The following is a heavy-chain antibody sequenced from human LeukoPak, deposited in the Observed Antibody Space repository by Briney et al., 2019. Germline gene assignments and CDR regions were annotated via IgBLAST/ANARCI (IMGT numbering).Heavy chain of an antibody. CDR2: IYSGGST. CDR3: ARVSRGPHPYYYDSSGYMDY. Sequence: GGSLRLSCAASGFTVSSNYMSWVRQAPGKGLEWVSVIYSGGSTYYADSVKGRFTISRDNSKDTLYLQMNSLRAEDTAVYYCARVSRGPHPYYYDSSGYMDYWGQGTLVTVSS. V-gene: IGHV3-53*01. CDR1: GFTVSSNY. D-gene: IGHD3-22*01. J-gene: IGHJ4*02.